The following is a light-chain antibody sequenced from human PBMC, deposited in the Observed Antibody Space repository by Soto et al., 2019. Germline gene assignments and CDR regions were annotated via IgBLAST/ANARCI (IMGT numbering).Light chain of an antibody. J-gene: IGKJ5*01. CDR2: AAS. CDR1: QSISSY. Sequence: DIQMTQSPSSLSASVGDRVTITCRASQSISSYLNWYQQKPGKAPKLLIYAASCLQSGVPSRFSGSGSGTDFTLTISSQQPEDFATYYCQQSYSTPSITVGQGTRLEIK. V-gene: IGKV1-39*01. CDR3: QQSYSTPSIT.